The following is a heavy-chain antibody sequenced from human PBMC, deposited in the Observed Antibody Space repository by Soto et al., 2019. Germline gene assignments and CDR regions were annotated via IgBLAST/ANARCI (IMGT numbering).Heavy chain of an antibody. CDR1: GGSIRTSSFY. Sequence: QLQLQESGPGLVKPSETLSLTCTVSGGSIRTSSFYWGWIRQPPGKGLEWIGTIFYTGSTYYNPSLNSRVTISVDTSKNQFSLNLTSVTAADTAVYHCARTFLMGDPVVNWFDPWGQGTLVTVSS. CDR3: ARTFLMGDPVVNWFDP. CDR2: IFYTGST. J-gene: IGHJ5*02. V-gene: IGHV4-39*01. D-gene: IGHD1-26*01.